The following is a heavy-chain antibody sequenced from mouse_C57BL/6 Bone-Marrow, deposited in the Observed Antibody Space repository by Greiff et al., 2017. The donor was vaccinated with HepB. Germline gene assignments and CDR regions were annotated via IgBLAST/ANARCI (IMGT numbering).Heavy chain of an antibody. CDR2: IHPNSGST. Sequence: QVQLQQPGAELVKPGASVKLSCKASGYTFTSYWMHWVKQRPGQGLEWIGMIHPNSGSTNYNEKFKSKATLTVDKSSSTAYMQLSSLTAEDSAVYYCARRITTVYWYFDVWGTGTTVTVSS. CDR1: GYTFTSYW. CDR3: ARRITTVYWYFDV. V-gene: IGHV1-64*01. D-gene: IGHD1-1*01. J-gene: IGHJ1*03.